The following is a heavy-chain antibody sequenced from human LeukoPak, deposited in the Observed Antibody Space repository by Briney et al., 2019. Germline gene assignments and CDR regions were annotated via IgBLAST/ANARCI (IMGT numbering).Heavy chain of an antibody. CDR3: ARDAPATIFSSLKLYYYYYMDV. CDR1: GGTFSSYA. D-gene: IGHD3-3*01. CDR2: IIPILGIA. J-gene: IGHJ6*03. V-gene: IGHV1-69*04. Sequence: SVKVSCKASGGTFSSYAISWVRQAPGQGLEWMGRIIPILGIANYAQKFQGRVTITADKSTSTAYMELSSLRAEDTAVYYCARDAPATIFSSLKLYYYYYMDVWGKGTTATVSS.